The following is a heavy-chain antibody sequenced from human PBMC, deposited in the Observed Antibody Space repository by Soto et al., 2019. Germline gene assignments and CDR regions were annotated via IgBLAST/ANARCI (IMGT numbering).Heavy chain of an antibody. V-gene: IGHV1-69*02. CDR3: ASEVVGGYADY. J-gene: IGHJ4*02. CDR2: IIPILGIA. Sequence: QVQLVQSGAEVKMPGSSVKVSCKASGGTFSSYTISWVRQAPGQGLEWMGRIIPILGIANYAQKFQGRVTITADKSTSTAYMELSSLRSEDTAVYYCASEVVGGYADYWGQGTLVTVSS. D-gene: IGHD5-12*01. CDR1: GGTFSSYT.